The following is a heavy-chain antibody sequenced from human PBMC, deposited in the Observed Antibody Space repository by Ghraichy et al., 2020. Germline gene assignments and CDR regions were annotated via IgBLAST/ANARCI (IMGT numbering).Heavy chain of an antibody. J-gene: IGHJ4*02. CDR2: INSKSDSI. Sequence: GGSLRLSCAASGFTFSSYGMNWVRQAPGKGLEWVSYINSKSDSIYYADSMKGRFTISRDNAKSSVYLQMNGLRDDDTAVYYCARDLWETTMNEVDYWGRGTLVTVSS. CDR1: GFTFSSYG. V-gene: IGHV3-48*02. CDR3: ARDLWETTMNEVDY. D-gene: IGHD3-22*01.